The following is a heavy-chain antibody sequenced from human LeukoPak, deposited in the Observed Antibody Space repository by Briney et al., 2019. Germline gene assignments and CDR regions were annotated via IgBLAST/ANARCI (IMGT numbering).Heavy chain of an antibody. CDR3: ATRANYYGDY. D-gene: IGHD3-10*01. Sequence: PGGSLRLSCATSGFTVSSNYMSWVRQAPGNGLEWVSAISGSGGSTYYADSVKGRFTISRDNSKNTLYLQMNSLRAEDTAVYYCATRANYYGDYWGQGTLVTVSS. CDR1: GFTVSSNY. CDR2: ISGSGGST. V-gene: IGHV3-23*01. J-gene: IGHJ4*02.